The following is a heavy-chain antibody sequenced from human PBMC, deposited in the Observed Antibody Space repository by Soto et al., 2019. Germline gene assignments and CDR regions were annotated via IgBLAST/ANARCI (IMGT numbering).Heavy chain of an antibody. V-gene: IGHV1-69*02. J-gene: IGHJ5*02. CDR1: GGTFSSYT. D-gene: IGHD1-26*01. CDR2: IIPILGIA. Sequence: QVQLVQSGAEVKKPGSSVKVSCKASGGTFSSYTISWVRQAPGQGLEWMGRIIPILGIANYAQKFQGRVTITADKSTSTAYMELSSLRSEDTAVYYCARSPYSGRYYGWFDPWGQGTLVTVSS. CDR3: ARSPYSGRYYGWFDP.